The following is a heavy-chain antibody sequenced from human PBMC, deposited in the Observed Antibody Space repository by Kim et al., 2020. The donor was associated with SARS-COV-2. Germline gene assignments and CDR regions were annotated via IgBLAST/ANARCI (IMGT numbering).Heavy chain of an antibody. V-gene: IGHV3-30*14. D-gene: IGHD1-26*01. CDR1: GFTFNIYV. CDR3: ARDRVGSTCDY. CDR2: ISYDGGNK. Sequence: GGSLRLSCAASGFTFNIYVMHWVRQAPGKGLEYVSVISYDGGNKYYANSVKGRFTISRDNSKNTLYLQMDNLRAEDMAVYYCARDRVGSTCDYWGQGTLV. J-gene: IGHJ4*02.